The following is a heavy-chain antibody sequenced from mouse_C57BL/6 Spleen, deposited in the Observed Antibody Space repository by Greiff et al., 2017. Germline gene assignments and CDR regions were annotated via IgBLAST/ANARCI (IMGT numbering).Heavy chain of an antibody. CDR1: GYTFTSYW. V-gene: IGHV1-53*01. CDR3: ARSVDYDYLYYAMDY. Sequence: VQLQQPGTELVKPGASVKLSCKASGYTFTSYWMHWVKQRPGQGLEWIGNINPSNGGTNYNEKFKSKATLTVDKSSSTAYMQLSSLTSEDSAIYYCARSVDYDYLYYAMDYWGQGTSVTVSA. CDR2: INPSNGGT. D-gene: IGHD2-4*01. J-gene: IGHJ4*01.